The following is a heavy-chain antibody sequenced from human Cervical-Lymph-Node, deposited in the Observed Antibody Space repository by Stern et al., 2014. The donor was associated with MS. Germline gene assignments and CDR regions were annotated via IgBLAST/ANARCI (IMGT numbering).Heavy chain of an antibody. D-gene: IGHD3-22*01. Sequence: VQLEESGPGLVKPSETLSLTCTVSGGSISSSSYYWGWIRQPPGKGLEWIGSIYYSGSTYYNPSLKSRVTISVDTSKTQFSLKRSSVTAADTAVYYCARWAYSSGWYNWFDPWGQGTLVTVSS. V-gene: IGHV4-39*01. CDR2: IYYSGST. J-gene: IGHJ5*02. CDR3: ARWAYSSGWYNWFDP. CDR1: GGSISSSSYY.